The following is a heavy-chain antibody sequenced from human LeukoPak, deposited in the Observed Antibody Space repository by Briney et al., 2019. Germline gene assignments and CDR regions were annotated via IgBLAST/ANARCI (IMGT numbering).Heavy chain of an antibody. D-gene: IGHD3-10*01. CDR2: IYSGGTT. Sequence: GGSLRLSCAVSGFTVSGNYMSWVRQAPGKGLEWVSLIYSGGTTYYADSVKGRLTISRDNSKNTLYLQMNSLRAEDTAVYYCAKDNWSSMVRGADYWGQGTLVTVSS. CDR1: GFTVSGNY. J-gene: IGHJ4*02. V-gene: IGHV3-53*05. CDR3: AKDNWSSMVRGADY.